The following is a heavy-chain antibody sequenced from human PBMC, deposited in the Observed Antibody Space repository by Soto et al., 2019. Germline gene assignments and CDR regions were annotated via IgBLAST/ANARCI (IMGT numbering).Heavy chain of an antibody. CDR2: TSGSGGST. V-gene: IGHV3-23*01. D-gene: IGHD2-21*02. J-gene: IGHJ4*02. CDR3: AKDLEPVVTAPDVNY. CDR1: GFTFSSYA. Sequence: PGGSLRLSCAASGFTFSSYAMSWVRQAPGKGLEWVSATSGSGGSTYYADSVKGRFTISRDNSKNTLYLQMNSLRAEDTAVYYCAKDLEPVVTAPDVNYWGQGTLVTVSS.